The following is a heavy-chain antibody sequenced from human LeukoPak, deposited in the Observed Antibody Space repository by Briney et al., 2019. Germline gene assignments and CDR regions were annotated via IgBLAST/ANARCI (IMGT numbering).Heavy chain of an antibody. CDR3: TSWGDTTAEYFQR. V-gene: IGHV3-7*01. CDR2: INPDGRDT. J-gene: IGHJ1*01. Sequence: GGSLRLSCVVSGFTFSRCWMNWVRQAPGKGLEWVAHINPDGRDTYYVDSVKGRFTISRDNAQNSMYLQMNGLRVEDTAVYYCTSWGDTTAEYFQRWGQGTLVTVSS. D-gene: IGHD2-21*02. CDR1: GFTFSRCW.